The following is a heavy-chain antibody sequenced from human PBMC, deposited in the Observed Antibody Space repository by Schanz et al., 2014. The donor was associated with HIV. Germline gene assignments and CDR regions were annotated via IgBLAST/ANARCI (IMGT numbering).Heavy chain of an antibody. CDR3: ARGEAITSYYYYYGMDV. J-gene: IGHJ6*02. Sequence: VQLVESGGGLVQPGRSLRLSCAASGFTFDEYAMHWVRQAPGKGLEWVAVIWYDGSNKYYADSVKGRFTISRDNSKNTLYLQMNSLRAEDTAVYYCARGEAITSYYYYYGMDVWGQGTTVTVSS. D-gene: IGHD1-20*01. CDR2: IWYDGSNK. V-gene: IGHV3-33*08. CDR1: GFTFDEYA.